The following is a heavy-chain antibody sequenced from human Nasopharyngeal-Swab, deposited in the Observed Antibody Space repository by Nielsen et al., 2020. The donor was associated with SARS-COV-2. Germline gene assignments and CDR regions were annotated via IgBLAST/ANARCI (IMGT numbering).Heavy chain of an antibody. Sequence: GGSLRLSCEVSGFTVSSHYMSWVRQAPGKGLEWVSVIYSGGSTYYADSVKGRFTISRDNSKNTLYLQMNSLRAEDTAVYYCARGADSAIPWFFYFDYWGQGTLVTVSS. D-gene: IGHD2-21*02. CDR2: IYSGGST. J-gene: IGHJ4*02. CDR1: GFTVSSHY. CDR3: ARGADSAIPWFFYFDY. V-gene: IGHV3-53*01.